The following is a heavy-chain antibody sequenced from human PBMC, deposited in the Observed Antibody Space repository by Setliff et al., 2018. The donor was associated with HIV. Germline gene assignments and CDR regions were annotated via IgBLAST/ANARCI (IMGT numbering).Heavy chain of an antibody. CDR3: ARWVYNSAWSLDY. CDR2: IYTSGSP. D-gene: IGHD6-19*01. CDR1: GGSVNSGNYH. J-gene: IGHJ4*02. Sequence: KPSETLSLTCSVSGGSVNSGNYHWAWIRQPAGKGLEWIGHIYTSGSPHYKSSITSRLTISLDTSRNQFSLKLTSVTAADSATYYCARWVYNSAWSLDYWGQGTLVTVSS. V-gene: IGHV4-61*09.